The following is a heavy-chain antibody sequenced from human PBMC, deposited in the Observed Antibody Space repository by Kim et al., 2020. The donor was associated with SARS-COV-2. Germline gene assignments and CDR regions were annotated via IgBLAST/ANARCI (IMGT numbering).Heavy chain of an antibody. D-gene: IGHD2-15*01. CDR1: GGSISSYY. J-gene: IGHJ5*02. CDR3: ARAIVVVVAATNWFDP. V-gene: IGHV4-59*13. CDR2: IYYSGST. Sequence: SETLSLTCTVSGGSISSYYWSWIRQPPGKGLEWIGYIYYSGSTNYNPSLKSRVTISVDTSKNQFSLKLSSVTAADTAVYYCARAIVVVVAATNWFDPWGQGTLVSVSS.